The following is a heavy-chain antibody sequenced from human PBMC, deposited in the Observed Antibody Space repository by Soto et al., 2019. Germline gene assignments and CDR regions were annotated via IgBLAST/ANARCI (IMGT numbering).Heavy chain of an antibody. CDR1: GGSINSAAYY. D-gene: IGHD3-22*01. V-gene: IGHV4-31*02. J-gene: IGHJ1*01. CDR2: LFHTGSR. CDR3: ARVREYYHTRGYPEDYYIEN. Sequence: TLSLTWSVSGGSINSAAYYWSWVRHRPGRGLEWIGYLFHTGSRYYTASLKTRLTISVDTSKNQFSLKLDSVTAADTAVYYCARVREYYHTRGYPEDYYIENWGQGSRFTVSS.